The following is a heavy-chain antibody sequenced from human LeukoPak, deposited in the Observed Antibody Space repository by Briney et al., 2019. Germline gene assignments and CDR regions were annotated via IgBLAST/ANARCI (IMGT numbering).Heavy chain of an antibody. D-gene: IGHD3-10*02. CDR3: ARDVRSLMDV. CDR2: ISPGTI. CDR1: GFTFSRHP. J-gene: IGHJ6*02. V-gene: IGHV3-48*01. Sequence: TGGSLRLSCAASGFTFSRHPMNWVRQAPGKGLEWVSYISPGTIYYADSVKGRFTISRDNAKNSLYLQMDSLRAEDTAVYYCARDVRSLMDVWGQGTTVTVS.